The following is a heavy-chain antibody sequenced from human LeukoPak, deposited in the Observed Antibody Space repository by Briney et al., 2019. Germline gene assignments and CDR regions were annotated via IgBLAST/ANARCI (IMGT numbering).Heavy chain of an antibody. CDR3: ARDEGYYFDS. V-gene: IGHV3-21*01. CDR1: GFTFSDYI. Sequence: PGGSLRLSCAASGFTFSDYIMNWVRQAPGKGLEWVASISRNSTYIHYADSVKGRFTISRGNARNSLFLQMNSLRAEDTAIYYCARDEGYYFDSWGQGTQVTVSS. CDR2: ISRNSTYI. J-gene: IGHJ4*02.